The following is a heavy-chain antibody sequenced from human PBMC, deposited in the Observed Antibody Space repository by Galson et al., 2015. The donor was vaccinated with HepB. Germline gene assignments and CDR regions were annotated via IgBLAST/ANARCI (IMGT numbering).Heavy chain of an antibody. Sequence: SVKVSCKASGYTFTDFGISWVRQAPGQGLGWMGWISAYNGNTNTNYAQKFQGRVTMTTDTSTSTAYMELRSLRSDDTAVYYCARDLGDIMATIFFDYWGQGTLATVSS. CDR1: GYTFTDFG. CDR2: ISAYNGNTNT. D-gene: IGHD5-12*01. V-gene: IGHV1-18*04. J-gene: IGHJ4*02. CDR3: ARDLGDIMATIFFDY.